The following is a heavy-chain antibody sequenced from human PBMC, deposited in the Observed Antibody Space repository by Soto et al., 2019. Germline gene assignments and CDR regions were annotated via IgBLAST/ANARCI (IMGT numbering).Heavy chain of an antibody. J-gene: IGHJ6*03. CDR3: AKGIAAADTHYYYYYMDV. V-gene: IGHV3-9*01. D-gene: IGHD6-13*01. CDR1: GFTFDDYA. CDR2: ISWNSGSI. Sequence: GGSLRLSCAASGFTFDDYAMHWVRQAPGKGLEWVSGISWNSGSIGYADSVKGRFTISRDNAKNSLYLQMNSLRAEDTALYYCAKGIAAADTHYYYYYMDVWGTGTTVTVSS.